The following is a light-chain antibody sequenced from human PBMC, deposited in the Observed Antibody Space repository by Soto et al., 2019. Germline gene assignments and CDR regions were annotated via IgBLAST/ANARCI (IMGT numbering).Light chain of an antibody. V-gene: IGKV3-20*01. CDR2: GAS. J-gene: IGKJ1*01. CDR3: QQYGSSPWT. Sequence: ENVLTQSPGTLSLSSGERAPLSCRASQSVGSTFLAWYQQKPGQAPRLLIYGASSRATGIPDRFSGSGSGTDFTLTISRLEPEDFAVYYCQQYGSSPWTFGQGTKVDIK. CDR1: QSVGSTF.